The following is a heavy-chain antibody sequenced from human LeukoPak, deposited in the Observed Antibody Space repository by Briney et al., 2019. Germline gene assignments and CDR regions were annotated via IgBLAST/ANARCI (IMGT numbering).Heavy chain of an antibody. D-gene: IGHD6-19*01. J-gene: IGHJ6*02. V-gene: IGHV3-23*01. Sequence: PGGSLRLSCAVSGVSFSSYAVGWVRQAPGKGLEWVSTIRGNGLNTYSADSLKGRLTISRDNFQNTLYLQMDSLRAEDTAIYYCAKTIPTSGWFSPPVDVWGGGATVTVSS. CDR3: AKTIPTSGWFSPPVDV. CDR2: IRGNGLNT. CDR1: GVSFSSYA.